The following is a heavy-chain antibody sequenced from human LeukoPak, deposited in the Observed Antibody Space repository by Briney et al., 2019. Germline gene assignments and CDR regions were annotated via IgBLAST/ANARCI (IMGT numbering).Heavy chain of an antibody. D-gene: IGHD5-12*01. CDR1: GFTFSHAW. CDR2: IDGSGTRT. J-gene: IGHJ4*02. CDR3: ARDRGGYSTDFDW. V-gene: IGHV3-23*01. Sequence: GGSLRLSCAASGFTFSHAWMSWVRQAPGKGPEWVSTIDGSGTRTFYALSFNGRFIISRDNSMNTLYLQMDGLRAEDTAVYYCARDRGGYSTDFDWWGQGALVTVSS.